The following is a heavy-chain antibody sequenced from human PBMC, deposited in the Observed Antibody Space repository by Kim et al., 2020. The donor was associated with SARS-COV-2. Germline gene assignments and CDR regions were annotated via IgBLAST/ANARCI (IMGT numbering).Heavy chain of an antibody. D-gene: IGHD3-9*01. J-gene: IGHJ6*02. CDR3: ARDQVLRYFHYQCYYYGMDV. CDR1: GGSISTYY. Sequence: SETLSLTCTVSGGSISTYYWSWIRQPPGKGLEWIGYIYYSGSTNYNPSLKSRVTISVDTSKNQFSLKLSSVTAADTAVYYCARDQVLRYFHYQCYYYGMDVWGQGTTVTFSS. CDR2: IYYSGST. V-gene: IGHV4-59*13.